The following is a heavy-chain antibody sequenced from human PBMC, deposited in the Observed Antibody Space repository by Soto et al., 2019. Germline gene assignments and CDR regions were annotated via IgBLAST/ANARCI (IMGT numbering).Heavy chain of an antibody. CDR1: GFTFSSYG. J-gene: IGHJ4*02. D-gene: IGHD5-12*01. CDR3: AKDGGYSGYADYFDY. V-gene: IGHV3-30*18. Sequence: GGSLRLSCAASGFTFSSYGMHWVRQAPGKGLEWVAVISYDGSNKYYADSVKGRFTISRDNSKNTLYLQMNSLRAEDTAVYYCAKDGGYSGYADYFDYWGQGTLVTVSS. CDR2: ISYDGSNK.